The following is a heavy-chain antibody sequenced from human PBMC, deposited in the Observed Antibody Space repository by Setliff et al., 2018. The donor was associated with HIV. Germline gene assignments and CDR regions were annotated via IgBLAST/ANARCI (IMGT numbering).Heavy chain of an antibody. D-gene: IGHD5-12*01. CDR3: ARLGDSGYDFRGSFGY. Sequence: SETLSLTCTVSGGSVSDTSYHLGWIRQPPGKGLEWLANVYYSGGTYYNPSLNSRVTISVDTSRNQFSLKLTSVTAADTALYFCARLGDSGYDFRGSFGYWGQGKLVTVSS. J-gene: IGHJ4*02. V-gene: IGHV4-39*01. CDR2: VYYSGGT. CDR1: GGSVSDTSYH.